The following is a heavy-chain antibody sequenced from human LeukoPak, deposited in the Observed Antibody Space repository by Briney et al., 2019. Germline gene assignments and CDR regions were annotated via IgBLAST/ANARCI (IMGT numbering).Heavy chain of an antibody. D-gene: IGHD1-7*01. CDR1: GYTFTGYY. CDR3: ARDGDYDWNYRSGFDY. J-gene: IGHJ4*02. Sequence: GASVKVSCKASGYTFTGYYMHWVRQAPGQGLEWMGWINPNSGGTNYAQKFQGRVTMTRDTSISTAYMELSRLRSDDTAVYYCARDGDYDWNYRSGFDYWGQGTLVTVSS. V-gene: IGHV1-2*02. CDR2: INPNSGGT.